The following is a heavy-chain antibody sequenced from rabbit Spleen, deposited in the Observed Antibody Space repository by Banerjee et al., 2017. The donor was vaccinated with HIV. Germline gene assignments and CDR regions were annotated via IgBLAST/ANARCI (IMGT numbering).Heavy chain of an antibody. CDR2: IDTGSSGFT. Sequence: QEQLVESGGGLVKPGASLTLTCIASGVSFSGNSYMCWVRQAPGKGLEWIACIDTGSSGFTYFASWAIGRFTISKTSSTTVTLQMTSLTAADTATYFCARDTSSSFSSYGMDLWGPGTLVTVS. J-gene: IGHJ6*01. D-gene: IGHD1-1*01. CDR3: ARDTSSSFSSYGMDL. V-gene: IGHV1S45*01. CDR1: GVSFSGNSY.